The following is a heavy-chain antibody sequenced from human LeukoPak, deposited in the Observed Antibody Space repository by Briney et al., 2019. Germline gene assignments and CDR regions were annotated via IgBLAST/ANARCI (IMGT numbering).Heavy chain of an antibody. V-gene: IGHV1-69*13. D-gene: IGHD5-18*01. CDR3: ARRGRGYSYGSGFDP. CDR1: GGTFSSYA. CDR2: IIPIFGTA. Sequence: SVKVSCKASGGTFSSYAISWVRQAPGQGLEWMGGIIPIFGTANYAQKFQGRVTITADESTSTAYMELSSLRSEDTAVYYCARRGRGYSYGSGFDPWGQGTLVTVSS. J-gene: IGHJ5*02.